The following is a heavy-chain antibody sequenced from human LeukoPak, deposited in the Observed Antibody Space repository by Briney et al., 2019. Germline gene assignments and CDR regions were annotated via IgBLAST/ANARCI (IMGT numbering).Heavy chain of an antibody. CDR3: AISSGGSCYQ. CDR2: ISSSSNYI. D-gene: IGHD2-15*01. CDR1: GFTFSSYS. Sequence: GGSLRLSCAASGFTFSSYSMNWVRQAPGKGLEWVSSISSSSNYIYYADSMKGRFTISRDNTKNSLYLQMNSLRAEDTAVYYCAISSGGSCYQWGQGTLVTVSS. J-gene: IGHJ4*02. V-gene: IGHV3-21*06.